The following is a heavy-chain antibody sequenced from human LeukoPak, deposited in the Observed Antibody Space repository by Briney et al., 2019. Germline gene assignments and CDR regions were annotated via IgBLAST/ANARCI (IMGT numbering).Heavy chain of an antibody. Sequence: QPGRSLRLSCAASGFTFSSYGMHWVRQAPGKGLEWVAVIWYDGSNKYYADSVKGRFTISRDNSKNTLYLQMNSLRAEDTAVYYCARGSSGFRGSSGWRHQYYFDYWGQGTLVTVSS. CDR1: GFTFSSYG. CDR3: ARGSSGFRGSSGWRHQYYFDY. CDR2: IWYDGSNK. V-gene: IGHV3-33*01. J-gene: IGHJ4*02. D-gene: IGHD6-19*01.